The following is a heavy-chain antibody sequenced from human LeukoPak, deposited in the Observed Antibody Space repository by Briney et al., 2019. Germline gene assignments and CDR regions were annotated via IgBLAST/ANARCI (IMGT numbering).Heavy chain of an antibody. D-gene: IGHD1-26*01. J-gene: IGHJ5*02. CDR3: ASSRSTASGSYRTGQFDP. CDR2: IKQDGSEK. Sequence: GGSLRLSCAASGFTFSSYWMSWVRQAPGKGLEWVSNIKQDGSEKYYVDSVKGRFTISRDNAKNSLYLQMNSLRAEDTAVYYCASSRSTASGSYRTGQFDPWGQGTLVTVSS. CDR1: GFTFSSYW. V-gene: IGHV3-7*01.